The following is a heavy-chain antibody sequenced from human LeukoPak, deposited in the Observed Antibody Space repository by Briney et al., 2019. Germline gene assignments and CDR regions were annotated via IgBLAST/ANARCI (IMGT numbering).Heavy chain of an antibody. D-gene: IGHD4-23*01. CDR3: ARTAGGNYYYNGMDV. J-gene: IGHJ6*02. CDR1: GGSISSYY. Sequence: SETLSLTCTVSGGSISSYYCNWIRQPPGKGLEWIGYIYYSGSTNYNPSLKSRVTISVDTSKNQFSLKLSSVTAADTAVYYCARTAGGNYYYNGMDVGGQGTTVTVSS. CDR2: IYYSGST. V-gene: IGHV4-59*01.